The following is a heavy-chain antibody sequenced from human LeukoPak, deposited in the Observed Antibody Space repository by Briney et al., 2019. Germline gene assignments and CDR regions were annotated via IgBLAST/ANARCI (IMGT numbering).Heavy chain of an antibody. CDR1: GFILSDYS. V-gene: IGHV3-21*04. CDR3: ANGKSEYSSGWPRGTL. CDR2: ISRNSNYI. Sequence: GGSLRLSCAASGFILSDYSMNWVRQAPGKGLEWVSFISRNSNYIYYAELVKGRFTISRDNAKNSLYLQMNSLRAEDTAVYYCANGKSEYSSGWPRGTLWGQGTLVTVSS. D-gene: IGHD6-19*01. J-gene: IGHJ4*02.